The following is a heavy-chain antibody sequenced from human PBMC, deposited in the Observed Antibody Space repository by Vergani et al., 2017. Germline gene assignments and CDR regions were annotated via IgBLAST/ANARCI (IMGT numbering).Heavy chain of an antibody. CDR3: WRRIKRLFLSCYSNWFDP. D-gene: IGHD3-3*01. J-gene: IGHJ5*02. CDR1: GGSISSGGYY. CDR2: IYYSGST. V-gene: IGHV4-31*03. Sequence: VQLQESGPGLVKPSQTLSLTCTVSGGSISSGGYYWSWIRQHPGKGLEWIGYIYYSGSTYYNPSLKSRVTISVDTSKNQFSLKLSSVTAADTAVYYCWRRIKRLFLSCYSNWFDPWGQGTLVTVSS.